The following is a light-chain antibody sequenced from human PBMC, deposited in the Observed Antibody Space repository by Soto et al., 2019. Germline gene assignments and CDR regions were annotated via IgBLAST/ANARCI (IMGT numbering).Light chain of an antibody. CDR1: GTDVGQYNY. CDR2: DVS. CDR3: CSYAGSYTLYV. J-gene: IGLJ1*01. V-gene: IGLV2-11*01. Sequence: HSALTQPPSASGSPGQSVTISCTGAGTDVGQYNYVSWYQQHPGKAPKLMIYDVSKRPSGVPDRFSGSKSGNTASLTISGLQAEDEADYYCCSYAGSYTLYVFGTGTKLTVL.